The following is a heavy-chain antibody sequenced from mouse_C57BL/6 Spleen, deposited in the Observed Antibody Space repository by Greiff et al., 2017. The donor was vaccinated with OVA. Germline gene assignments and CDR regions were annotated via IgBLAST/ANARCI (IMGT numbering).Heavy chain of an antibody. D-gene: IGHD1-1*01. CDR3: TRSVEGYVDV. CDR2: IDPETGGT. J-gene: IGHJ1*03. CDR1: GYTFTDYE. Sequence: QVQLQQSGAELVRPGASVTLSCKASGYTFTDYEMHWVKQTPVHGLEWIGAIDPETGGTAYNQKFKGKAILTADKSSSTAYMELRSLTSEDSAVYYCTRSVEGYVDVWGTGTTVTVSS. V-gene: IGHV1-15*01.